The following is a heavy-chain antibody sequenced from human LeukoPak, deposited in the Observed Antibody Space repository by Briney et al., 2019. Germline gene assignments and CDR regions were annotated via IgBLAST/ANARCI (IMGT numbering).Heavy chain of an antibody. J-gene: IGHJ4*02. CDR2: ISAYNGNT. CDR1: GYTFTSYG. Sequence: ASVKVSCKASGYTFTSYGISRVRQAPGQGLEWMGWISAYNGNTNYAQKLQGRVTMTTDTSTSTAYMELRSLRSDDTAVYYCASWAHYYYDSSGYLNWGQGTLVTVSS. D-gene: IGHD3-22*01. CDR3: ASWAHYYYDSSGYLN. V-gene: IGHV1-18*01.